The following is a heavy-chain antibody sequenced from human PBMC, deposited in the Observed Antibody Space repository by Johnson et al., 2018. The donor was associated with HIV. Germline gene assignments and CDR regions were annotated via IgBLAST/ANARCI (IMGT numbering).Heavy chain of an antibody. CDR2: IYSGGST. CDR3: AKAFEPLGGSYLDAFDI. J-gene: IGHJ3*02. Sequence: VQLVESGGGLVQPGGSLRLSCAASGFTVSNKYMTWVRQSPWKGLEWVSVIYSGGSTYYADSVKGRFTISRDNSKNTVYLQMHSLRAEDTAVYYCAKAFEPLGGSYLDAFDIWGQGTMVTVSS. CDR1: GFTVSNKY. V-gene: IGHV3-66*01. D-gene: IGHD1-26*01.